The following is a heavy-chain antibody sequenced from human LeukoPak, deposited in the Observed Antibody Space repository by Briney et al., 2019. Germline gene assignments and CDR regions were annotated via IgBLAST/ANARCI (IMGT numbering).Heavy chain of an antibody. J-gene: IGHJ4*02. CDR3: ASEVSIGGALDY. CDR1: GFTFSSYA. V-gene: IGHV3-30-3*01. D-gene: IGHD3-10*01. CDR2: ISYDGSNK. Sequence: GRSLRLSCAASGFTFSSYAMHWVRQAPGKGLEWVTVISYDGSNKYYADSVKGRFTISRDNSKNTLYLQMNSLRAEDTAVCYCASEVSIGGALDYWGQGTLVTVSS.